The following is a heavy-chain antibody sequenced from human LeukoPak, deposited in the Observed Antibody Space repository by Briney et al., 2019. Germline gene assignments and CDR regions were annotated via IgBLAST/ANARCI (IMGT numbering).Heavy chain of an antibody. D-gene: IGHD6-19*01. CDR2: ISAYNGNT. CDR1: GYTFTSYG. Sequence: ASVKVSCKASGYTFTSYGVSWVRQAPGQGLEWMGWISAYNGNTNYAQKLQGRVTMTTDTSTSTAYMELRSLRSDDTAVYYCARDPSSGWRDAFDIWGQGTMVTVSS. CDR3: ARDPSSGWRDAFDI. V-gene: IGHV1-18*01. J-gene: IGHJ3*02.